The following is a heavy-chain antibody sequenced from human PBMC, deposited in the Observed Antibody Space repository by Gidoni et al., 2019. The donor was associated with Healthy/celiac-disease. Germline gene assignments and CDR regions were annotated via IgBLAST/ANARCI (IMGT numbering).Heavy chain of an antibody. CDR2: ISGSGGRT. Sequence: EVQLLESGGGLVQPGGSLRLSCAASGFTFSSYAMSWVRQAPGKGLEWVSAISGSGGRTYYADSVKGRFTISRDNSKNTLYLQMNSLRAEDTAVYYCANQGALYCSSTSCYRYDSVDYWGQGTLVTVSS. CDR3: ANQGALYCSSTSCYRYDSVDY. CDR1: GFTFSSYA. J-gene: IGHJ4*02. V-gene: IGHV3-23*01. D-gene: IGHD2-2*01.